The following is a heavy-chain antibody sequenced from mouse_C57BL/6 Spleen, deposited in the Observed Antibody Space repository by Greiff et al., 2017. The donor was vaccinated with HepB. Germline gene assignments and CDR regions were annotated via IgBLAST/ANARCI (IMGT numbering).Heavy chain of an antibody. J-gene: IGHJ2*01. CDR1: GYAFSSSW. CDR2: IYPGDGDT. V-gene: IGHV1-82*01. CDR3: ANYYGSSYGNYFDY. D-gene: IGHD1-1*01. Sequence: VQLQQSGPELVKPGASVKISCKASGYAFSSSWMNWVKQRPGKGLEWIGRIYPGDGDTNYNGKFKGKATLTADKSSSTAYMQLSSLTSEDSAVYFCANYYGSSYGNYFDYWGQSTTLTVSS.